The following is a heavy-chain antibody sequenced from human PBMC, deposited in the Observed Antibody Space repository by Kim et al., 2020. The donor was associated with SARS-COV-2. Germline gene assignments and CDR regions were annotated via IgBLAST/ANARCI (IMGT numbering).Heavy chain of an antibody. Sequence: GGSLRLSCAASGFTFSSYAMSWVRQAPGKGLEWVSAISGSGGSTYYADSVKGRFTISRDNSKNTLYLQMNSLRAEDTAVYYCAKGLHGLRRGETGSYYDYWGQGTLVTVSS. CDR3: AKGLHGLRRGETGSYYDY. D-gene: IGHD3-10*01. J-gene: IGHJ4*02. CDR1: GFTFSSYA. CDR2: ISGSGGST. V-gene: IGHV3-23*01.